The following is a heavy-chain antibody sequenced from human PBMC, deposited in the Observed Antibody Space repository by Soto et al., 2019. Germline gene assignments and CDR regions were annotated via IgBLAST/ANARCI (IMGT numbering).Heavy chain of an antibody. Sequence: QVQLVESGGDVVQPGRSLRLSCVGSGFTFRSYGMHWVRQAPGKGLEWVALISYDGSKKLYAESVKGRFTICRDNSKNPLSLKKSSRGGEDTACYYCAKDILQSEPYDMDVWGQGTTVTVSS. CDR3: AKDILQSEPYDMDV. CDR2: ISYDGSKK. J-gene: IGHJ6*02. CDR1: GFTFRSYG. D-gene: IGHD2-21*01. V-gene: IGHV3-30*18.